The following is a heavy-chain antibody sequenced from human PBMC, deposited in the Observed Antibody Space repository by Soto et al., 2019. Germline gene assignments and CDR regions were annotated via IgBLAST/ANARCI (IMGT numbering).Heavy chain of an antibody. CDR1: GGSISSFY. D-gene: IGHD6-13*01. CDR2: ISYSGST. CDR3: TRREGIYLDR. Sequence: PSETLSLTCTVSGGSISSFYWSWVRQTPGKGLEWIGYISYSGSTNYNPSLNSRVTISVDTSKKQFSLKLTSVTTADTAVYYCTRREGIYLDRWGKGTLFTFPS. J-gene: IGHJ4*02. V-gene: IGHV4-59*01.